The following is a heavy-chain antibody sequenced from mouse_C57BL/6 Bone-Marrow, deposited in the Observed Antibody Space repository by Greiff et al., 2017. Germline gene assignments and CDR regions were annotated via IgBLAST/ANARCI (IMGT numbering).Heavy chain of an antibody. CDR2: INPSNGGT. Sequence: QVQLQQPGTELVKPGASVKLSCKASGYTFTSYWMHWVKQRPGQGLEWIGNINPSNGGTNYNEKFKSKATLTVDKSSSTAYMQLSSLTSEDSAVYYWAREGIYYGNYDYAMDYWGQGTSVTVSS. D-gene: IGHD2-1*01. CDR3: AREGIYYGNYDYAMDY. J-gene: IGHJ4*01. CDR1: GYTFTSYW. V-gene: IGHV1-53*01.